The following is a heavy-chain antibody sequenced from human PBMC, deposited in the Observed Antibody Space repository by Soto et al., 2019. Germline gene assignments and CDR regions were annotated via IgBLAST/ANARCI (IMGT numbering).Heavy chain of an antibody. CDR1: GGSFRGYY. CDR2: INHSGST. Sequence: SETLSLTCAVYGGSFRGYYWSWIRQPPGKGLEWIGEINHSGSTNYNPSLKSRVTISVDTSKNQFPLRLSSVTTADTALYYCARTTAVPNTLRSRYFFDYWGQGTLVTVSS. V-gene: IGHV4-34*01. D-gene: IGHD4-17*01. J-gene: IGHJ4*02. CDR3: ARTTAVPNTLRSRYFFDY.